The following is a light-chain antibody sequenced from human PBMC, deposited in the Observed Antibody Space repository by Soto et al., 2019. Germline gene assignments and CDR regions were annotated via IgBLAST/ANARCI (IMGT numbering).Light chain of an antibody. CDR3: QQYSDSPLT. V-gene: IGKV3-20*01. CDR2: GAS. J-gene: IGKJ4*01. Sequence: EIVLTQSPGTLSLSPGERATLSCRASQTVRTNYLAWFQHKPVQAPRLLIYGASSRATGSPDRFSGSGSGTDFTLTINRLEPEDFAVYFCQQYSDSPLTFGGGTKVEIK. CDR1: QTVRTNY.